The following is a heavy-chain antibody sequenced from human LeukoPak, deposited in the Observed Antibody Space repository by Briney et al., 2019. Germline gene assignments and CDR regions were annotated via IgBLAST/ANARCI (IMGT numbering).Heavy chain of an antibody. J-gene: IGHJ4*02. CDR3: ARDAPYCGGDCYKAHFDY. CDR2: IYTSGST. D-gene: IGHD2-21*01. V-gene: IGHV4-4*07. Sequence: SETLSLTCTASGGSISSYYWSWIRQPAGKGLEWIGRIYTSGSTNYNPSLKSRVTMSVDTSKNQFSLKLSSVTAADTAVYYCARDAPYCGGDCYKAHFDYWGQGTLVTVSS. CDR1: GGSISSYY.